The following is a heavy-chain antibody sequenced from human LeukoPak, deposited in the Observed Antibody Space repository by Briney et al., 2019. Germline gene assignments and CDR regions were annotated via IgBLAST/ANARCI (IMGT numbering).Heavy chain of an antibody. CDR3: ARERFGIAAAGIDP. J-gene: IGHJ5*02. Sequence: GASVKVPCKASGYTFTGYYMHWVRQAPGQGLEWMGWINPNSGGTNYAQKFQGRVTMTRDTSISTAYMELSRLRSDDTAVYYCARERFGIAAAGIDPWGQGTLVTVSS. CDR1: GYTFTGYY. V-gene: IGHV1-2*02. D-gene: IGHD6-13*01. CDR2: INPNSGGT.